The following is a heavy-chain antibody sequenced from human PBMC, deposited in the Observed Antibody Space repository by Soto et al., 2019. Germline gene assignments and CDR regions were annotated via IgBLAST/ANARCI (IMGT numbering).Heavy chain of an antibody. Sequence: GGSLGLSCAASGFTFSSYAMHWVRQAPGKGLEWVAVISSDGSKKYYADSVKGRFTISRDNSENTLFLQMNSLRAEDTAVYYCARDEYFDPSGPPYDYWGQGSLVTVSS. V-gene: IGHV3-30-3*01. CDR3: ARDEYFDPSGPPYDY. J-gene: IGHJ4*02. CDR1: GFTFSSYA. D-gene: IGHD3-9*01. CDR2: ISSDGSKK.